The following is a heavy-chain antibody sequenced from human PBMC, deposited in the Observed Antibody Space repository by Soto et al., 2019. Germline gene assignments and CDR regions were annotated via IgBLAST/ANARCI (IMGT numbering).Heavy chain of an antibody. CDR3: ARRPARITIFGVPRPLYGMDV. V-gene: IGHV4-4*02. Sequence: SETLSLTCAVSGGSISSSNWWSWVRQPPGKGLEWIGDIYHSGSTNYNPSLKSRVTISVDKSKNQFSLKLSSVTAADTAVYYCARRPARITIFGVPRPLYGMDVWGQGTTVTVSS. D-gene: IGHD3-3*01. CDR1: GGSISSSNW. CDR2: IYHSGST. J-gene: IGHJ6*02.